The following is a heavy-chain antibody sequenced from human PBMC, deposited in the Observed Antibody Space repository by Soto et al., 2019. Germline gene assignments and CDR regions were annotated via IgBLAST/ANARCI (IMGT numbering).Heavy chain of an antibody. V-gene: IGHV3-30*18. CDR1: GFTFSSCG. CDR3: AKDPAVYYGMDV. CDR2: ISYDGSNK. Sequence: PGGSLRLSCAASGFTFSSCGMHWVRQAPGKGLEWVAVISYDGSNKYYADSVKGRFTISRDNSKNTLYLQMNSLRAEDTAVYYCAKDPAVYYGMDVWGQGTTVTVSS. J-gene: IGHJ6*02.